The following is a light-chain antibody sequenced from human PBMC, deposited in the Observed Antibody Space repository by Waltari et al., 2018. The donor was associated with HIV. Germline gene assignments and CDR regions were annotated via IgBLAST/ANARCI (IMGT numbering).Light chain of an antibody. J-gene: IGLJ3*02. CDR1: SSNIGSNF. V-gene: IGLV1-47*01. CDR2: RNN. Sequence: QSVLTQPPSASGTPGQRVTISCSGSSSNIGSNFVYWYQQLPGTAPKLLIYRNNQRPSGLPDRFSGSKSGTSASLAISGLRSEDEADYYCAAWDDSLSGQWVFGGGTKLTVL. CDR3: AAWDDSLSGQWV.